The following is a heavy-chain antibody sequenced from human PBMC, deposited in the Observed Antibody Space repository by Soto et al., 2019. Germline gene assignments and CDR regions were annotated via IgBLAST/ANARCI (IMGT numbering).Heavy chain of an antibody. CDR3: ARSLITIFGVAPGPYYYGMDV. J-gene: IGHJ6*02. CDR1: GYTFTGYY. D-gene: IGHD3-3*01. V-gene: IGHV1-2*02. Sequence: VASVKVSCKASGYTFTGYYMHWVRQAPGQGLEWMGWINPNSGGTNYAQKFQGRVTMTRDTSIGTAYMELSRLRSDDTAVYYCARSLITIFGVAPGPYYYGMDVWGQGTTVTVYS. CDR2: INPNSGGT.